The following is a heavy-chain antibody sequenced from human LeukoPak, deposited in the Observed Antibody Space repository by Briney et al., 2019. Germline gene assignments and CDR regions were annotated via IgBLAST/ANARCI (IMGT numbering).Heavy chain of an antibody. J-gene: IGHJ4*02. D-gene: IGHD2-2*01. CDR2: IYYSGST. Sequence: SETLSLTCIVSGGSISPFYWSWLRQPPGKALEWIGYIYYSGSTNYNPSLKSRVTISVDTSKNQFSLKLSSVTAADTAVYYCARDYCTTTRCYPNYFDYWGQGTLVTVSS. CDR1: GGSISPFY. CDR3: ARDYCTTTRCYPNYFDY. V-gene: IGHV4-59*01.